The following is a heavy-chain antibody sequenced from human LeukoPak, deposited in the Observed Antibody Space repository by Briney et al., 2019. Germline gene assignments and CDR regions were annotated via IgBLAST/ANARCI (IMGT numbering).Heavy chain of an antibody. CDR3: ARGGGLDV. J-gene: IGHJ6*02. CDR1: GFTFSSDW. D-gene: IGHD3-16*01. CDR2: INHNGNVN. V-gene: IGHV3-7*03. Sequence: WGSLRLSCAASGFTFSSDWMNWTRQAPGKGLEWVASINHNGNVNYYVDSVKGRFTISRDNAKNSLYLQMSNLRAEDTAVYFCARGGGLDVWGQGATVTVSS.